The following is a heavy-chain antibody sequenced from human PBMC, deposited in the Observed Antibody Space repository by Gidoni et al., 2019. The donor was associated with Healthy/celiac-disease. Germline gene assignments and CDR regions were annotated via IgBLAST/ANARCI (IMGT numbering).Heavy chain of an antibody. J-gene: IGHJ2*01. D-gene: IGHD1-1*01. CDR1: GSTSSRYA. CDR3: ARDHGSGLEPFGWYFDL. V-gene: IGHV3-30-3*01. CDR2: ISYDGSNK. Sequence: QVQLAASGGGVVQPGRPLRLSCAASGSTSSRYAMHWVRQAPGKGLEWVAVISYDGSNKYYAGAVKGRFTISRDNSKNTLYLQMNSLRAEDTAVYYCARDHGSGLEPFGWYFDLWGRGTLVTVSS.